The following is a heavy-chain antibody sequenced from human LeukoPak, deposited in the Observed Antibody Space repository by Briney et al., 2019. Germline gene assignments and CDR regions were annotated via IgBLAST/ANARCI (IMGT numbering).Heavy chain of an antibody. CDR1: GYTLTALY. V-gene: IGHV1-24*01. J-gene: IGHJ1*01. D-gene: IGHD6-19*01. CDR3: PTPAKGSGLFPPAEYFEH. CDR2: FDPEDGET. Sequence: ASVKVSCKVSGYTLTALYMHWVRQAPGKGLQWMGGFDPEDGETIYEQKFQGRLTITADTSTDTAYLELSSLLPADTAASYCPTPAKGSGLFPPAEYFEHWGQGTLVTVSS.